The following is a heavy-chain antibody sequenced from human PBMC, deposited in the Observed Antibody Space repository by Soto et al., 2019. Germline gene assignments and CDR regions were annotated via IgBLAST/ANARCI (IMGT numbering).Heavy chain of an antibody. J-gene: IGHJ3*02. V-gene: IGHV4-30-4*01. CDR1: GGSISSGDYY. CDR2: IYYSGST. D-gene: IGHD3-16*02. CDR3: ARGGGIVDVPFDI. Sequence: QVQLQESGPGLVKPSQTLSLTCTVSGGSISSGDYYWSWIRQPPGKGLEWIGYIYYSGSTYYNPSLTSRVTISVDTSKNPSSLKLSSVTAADTAVYYCARGGGIVDVPFDIWGQGTMDTVS.